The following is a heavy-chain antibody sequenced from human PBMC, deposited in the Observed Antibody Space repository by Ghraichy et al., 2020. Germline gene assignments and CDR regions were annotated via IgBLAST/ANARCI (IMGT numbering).Heavy chain of an antibody. CDR2: INNDGSDT. J-gene: IGHJ5*02. CDR1: GFPFKAYW. CDR3: ARDTPHNAFDP. V-gene: IGHV3-74*01. Sequence: GGSLRLSCAASGFPFKAYWMHWVRQAPGKGLVWVSRINNDGSDTTYADSVKGRFTVSRDNAKNTIFLQMNSLRAEDTAVYYCARDTPHNAFDPWGQGTLVTVSA.